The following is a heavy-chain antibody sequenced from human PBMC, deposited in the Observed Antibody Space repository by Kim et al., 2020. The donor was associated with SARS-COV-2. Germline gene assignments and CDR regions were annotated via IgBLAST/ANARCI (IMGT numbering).Heavy chain of an antibody. Sequence: SETLSLTCSVSGGSISSRSHYWGWIRQPPGRGLEWIGRIYHTGTIYYTPSLESRVTISIDTSKNQFSLKLSSVTAADTAVYYCARDPLETRGFDIWGPGT. D-gene: IGHD1-1*01. CDR1: GGSISSRSHY. CDR2: IYHTGTI. J-gene: IGHJ3*02. V-gene: IGHV4-39*07. CDR3: ARDPLETRGFDI.